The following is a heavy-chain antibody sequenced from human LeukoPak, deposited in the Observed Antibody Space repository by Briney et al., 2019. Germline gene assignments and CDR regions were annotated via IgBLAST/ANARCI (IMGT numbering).Heavy chain of an antibody. V-gene: IGHV3-74*01. CDR2: IKTDGSSP. CDR3: ARGGDFWSGYHDY. CDR1: GFTFSNYW. D-gene: IGHD3-3*01. J-gene: IGHJ4*02. Sequence: PGGSLRLSCAASGFTFSNYWMHWVRQAPGKGLVWVSRIKTDGSSPSYVDSVKGRFTISRDNANNMLYLQMNSLRAEDTAVYYCARGGDFWSGYHDYWGQGTLVTVSS.